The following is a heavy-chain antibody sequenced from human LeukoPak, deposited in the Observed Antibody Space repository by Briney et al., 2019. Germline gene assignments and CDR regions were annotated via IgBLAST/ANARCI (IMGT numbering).Heavy chain of an antibody. CDR2: VYYSGST. Sequence: SETLSLTCTVSGGSISSYYWSWLRQPPGKGLEWIGYVYYSGSTNYNPSLKSRVTISVDTSKNQFSLKLSSVTAADTAVYYCARGTGTAVYWGQGTLVTVSS. D-gene: IGHD6-19*01. V-gene: IGHV4-59*01. CDR3: ARGTGTAVY. J-gene: IGHJ4*02. CDR1: GGSISSYY.